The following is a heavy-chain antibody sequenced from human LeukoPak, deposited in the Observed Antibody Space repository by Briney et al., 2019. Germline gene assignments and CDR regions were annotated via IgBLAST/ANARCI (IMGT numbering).Heavy chain of an antibody. CDR1: GFTFSIYA. D-gene: IGHD6-19*01. J-gene: IGHJ4*02. CDR3: AKQQGSSAWYPLDY. CDR2: VSGSGGAT. Sequence: GGSLRLSCAASGFTFSIYAMSWVRQAPGKGLEWVSAVSGSGGATDYADSVKGRFTISRDNSKNTLYLQMNNLRAEDTAVYYCAKQQGSSAWYPLDYWGQGTLVTVSS. V-gene: IGHV3-23*01.